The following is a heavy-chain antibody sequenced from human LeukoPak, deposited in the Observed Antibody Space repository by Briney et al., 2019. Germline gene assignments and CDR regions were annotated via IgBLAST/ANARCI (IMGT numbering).Heavy chain of an antibody. CDR3: ARRQGCSSTSCPPDS. D-gene: IGHD2-2*01. Sequence: GESLKISCRGSGYSFTTYWIGWVRQMPGKGLEWMGIIYPGDSDTRYSPSFQGQVSMSADKSINTAYLQWSSLKASDTAMYYCARRQGCSSTSCPPDSWGQGTLVAVSS. CDR1: GYSFTTYW. J-gene: IGHJ4*02. CDR2: IYPGDSDT. V-gene: IGHV5-51*01.